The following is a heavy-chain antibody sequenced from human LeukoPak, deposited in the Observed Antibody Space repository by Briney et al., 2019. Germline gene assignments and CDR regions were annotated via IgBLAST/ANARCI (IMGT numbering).Heavy chain of an antibody. CDR2: IIPIFGTA. CDR1: GGTFSSYA. CDR3: AREGARGAFDI. J-gene: IGHJ3*02. D-gene: IGHD1-26*01. Sequence: ASVKVSCKASGGTFSSYAISWVRQAPGQGLEWMGGIIPIFGTANYAQKFQGRVTITTDESTSSAYMELSSLRSEDTAVYYCAREGARGAFDIWGQGTMVTVSS. V-gene: IGHV1-69*05.